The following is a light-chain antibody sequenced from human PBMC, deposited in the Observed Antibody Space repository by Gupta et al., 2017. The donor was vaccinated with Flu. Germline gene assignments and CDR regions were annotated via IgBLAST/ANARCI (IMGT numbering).Light chain of an antibody. J-gene: IGKJ2*01. Sequence: VTPGQPASISCRSSQSLRNSDGKTYLYWYLQRPGQPPQLLIYEVSNRFSGVPERFSGSGSGTDFTLKISRVEAEDLGVYYCMQSLQFPRTFGQGTKLEI. V-gene: IGKV2D-29*01. CDR3: MQSLQFPRT. CDR1: QSLRNSDGKTY. CDR2: EVS.